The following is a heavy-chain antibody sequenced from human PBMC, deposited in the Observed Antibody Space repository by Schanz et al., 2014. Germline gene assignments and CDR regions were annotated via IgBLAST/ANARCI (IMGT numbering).Heavy chain of an antibody. CDR2: ISAYTNNT. Sequence: QVQLVQSGAEVKKPGASVRVSCKVSGYAFTTYGISWVRQAPGQGLEWMGWISAYTNNTNYAQKVQGRVTMTTDTSTGTAYMELRSLRSDDTAVYYCARDFSAYVGNYFDYWGQGTLVTVSS. CDR1: GYAFTTYG. CDR3: ARDFSAYVGNYFDY. V-gene: IGHV1-18*01. J-gene: IGHJ4*02. D-gene: IGHD5-12*01.